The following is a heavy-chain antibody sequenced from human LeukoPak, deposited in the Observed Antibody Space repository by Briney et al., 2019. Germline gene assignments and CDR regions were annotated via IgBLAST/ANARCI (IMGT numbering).Heavy chain of an antibody. D-gene: IGHD3-22*01. CDR1: GFTVSGNS. V-gene: IGHV3-53*01. CDR2: IYSGGNT. CDR3: AKDRRSDYYDSSGYYGGGFDY. Sequence: GGSLRLSCTVSGFTVSGNSMSWVRQAPGKGLEWVSFIYSGGNTHYSDSVKGRFTISRDNSKNTLYLQMNSLRAEDTAVYYCAKDRRSDYYDSSGYYGGGFDYWGLGTLVTVSS. J-gene: IGHJ4*02.